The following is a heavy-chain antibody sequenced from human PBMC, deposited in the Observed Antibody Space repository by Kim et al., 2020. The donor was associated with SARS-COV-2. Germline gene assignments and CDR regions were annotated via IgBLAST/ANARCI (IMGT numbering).Heavy chain of an antibody. Sequence: GGSLRLSCAASGFTVSSNYMSWVRQAPGKGLEWVSVIYSGGSTYYADSVKGRFTISRDNSKNTLYLQMNSLRAEDTAVYYCARERVLTMVRGVITGDYYYYGMDVWGQGTTVTVSS. J-gene: IGHJ6*02. V-gene: IGHV3-53*01. D-gene: IGHD3-10*01. CDR3: ARERVLTMVRGVITGDYYYYGMDV. CDR2: IYSGGST. CDR1: GFTVSSNY.